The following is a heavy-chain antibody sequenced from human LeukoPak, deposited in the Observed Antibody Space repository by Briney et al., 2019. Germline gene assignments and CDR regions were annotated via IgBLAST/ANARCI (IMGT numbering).Heavy chain of an antibody. D-gene: IGHD3-3*01. J-gene: IGHJ4*02. CDR3: ARVSLGAMDY. V-gene: IGHV4-34*01. CDR2: INHSGST. CDR1: GGSFSGYY. Sequence: SETLSLTCAVYGGSFSGYYWSWIRQPPGKGLEWIGEINHSGSTNYNPSLKSRVTISVDTSKNQFSPKLSSVTAADTAVYYCARVSLGAMDYWGQGTLVTVSS.